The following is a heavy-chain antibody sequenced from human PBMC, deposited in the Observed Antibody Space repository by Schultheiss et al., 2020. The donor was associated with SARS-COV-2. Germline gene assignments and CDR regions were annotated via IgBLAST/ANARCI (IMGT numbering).Heavy chain of an antibody. CDR3: AKVVYSSSWYFDY. J-gene: IGHJ4*02. CDR2: ISGSGGST. CDR1: GFTFSSYG. V-gene: IGHV3-23*01. D-gene: IGHD6-13*01. Sequence: GGSLRLSCAASGFTFSSYGMNWVRQAPGKGLEWVSAISGSGGSTYYADSVKGRFTISRDNSKNTLYLQMNSLRAEDTAVYYCAKVVYSSSWYFDYWGQGTLVTVSS.